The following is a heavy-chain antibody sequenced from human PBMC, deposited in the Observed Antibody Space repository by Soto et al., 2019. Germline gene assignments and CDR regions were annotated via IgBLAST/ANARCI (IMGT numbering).Heavy chain of an antibody. D-gene: IGHD6-19*01. V-gene: IGHV3-72*01. CDR2: IRRKANSYTT. Sequence: EVQLVESGGGLVQPGGSLRLSCAASGLIFSDYHMDWVRQAPGKGLEWVGRIRRKANSYTTEYDASVKGRFTISRDDSKNSLYLQINSLKSEDTAVYYCAMLGGWSGGSSGMDVWGQGTTVTVSS. CDR1: GLIFSDYH. J-gene: IGHJ6*02. CDR3: AMLGGWSGGSSGMDV.